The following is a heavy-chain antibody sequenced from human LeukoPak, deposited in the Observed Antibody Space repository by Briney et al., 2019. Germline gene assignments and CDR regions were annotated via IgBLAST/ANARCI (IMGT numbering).Heavy chain of an antibody. V-gene: IGHV3-74*01. CDR1: GNYW. Sequence: GGSLRLSCAASGNYWMHWVRQAPGKGLVWVSHINSDGSWTSYADSVKGRFTISKDNAKNTVYLQMNSLRAEDTAVYYCARDQWELLIFLPDYWGQGTLVTVSS. CDR2: INSDGSWT. D-gene: IGHD1-26*01. J-gene: IGHJ4*02. CDR3: ARDQWELLIFLPDY.